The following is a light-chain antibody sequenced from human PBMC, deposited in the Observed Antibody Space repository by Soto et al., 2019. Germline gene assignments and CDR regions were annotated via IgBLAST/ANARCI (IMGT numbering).Light chain of an antibody. CDR1: QSVRSSY. CDR2: GAS. V-gene: IGKV3-20*01. CDR3: QQYGDMWT. J-gene: IGKJ1*01. Sequence: EIVLTQSPGTLSLSPGERATLNCRASQSVRSSYLAWYQQQPGQAPRLLIHGASRRATGIPHRFSGSGSGTDFPLTINRLEPEDFTLYFCQQYGDMWTFGQGTKVEIK.